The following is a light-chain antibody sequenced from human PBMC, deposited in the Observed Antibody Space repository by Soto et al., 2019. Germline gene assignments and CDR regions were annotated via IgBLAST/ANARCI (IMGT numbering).Light chain of an antibody. Sequence: EVVLTQSPATLSLSPGERATLSCRASENVRTFVDWYQQKPGQAPRLLIYGASNRATGIPARFSGSGSGTDFTLTISDLEPEDFAVYYCQQYNNWPWTFGQGTKVEIK. CDR3: QQYNNWPWT. CDR1: ENVRTF. J-gene: IGKJ1*01. V-gene: IGKV3-11*01. CDR2: GAS.